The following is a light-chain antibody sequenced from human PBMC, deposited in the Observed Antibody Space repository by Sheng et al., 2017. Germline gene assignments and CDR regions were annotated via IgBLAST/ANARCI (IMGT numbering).Light chain of an antibody. CDR2: AAS. CDR3: QNYNSAPFT. Sequence: DVQMTQSPSSLSASVGDRVTITCRASQGIGNYLAWYQQKPGKVPKILIYAASTLQSGVPSRFSGSGSGTDFTLTISSLQPEDVATYYCQNYNSAPFTFGGGTKVEVK. J-gene: IGKJ4*01. CDR1: QGIGNY. V-gene: IGKV1-27*01.